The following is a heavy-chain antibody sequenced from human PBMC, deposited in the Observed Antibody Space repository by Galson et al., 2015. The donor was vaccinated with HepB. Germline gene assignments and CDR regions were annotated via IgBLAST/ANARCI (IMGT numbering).Heavy chain of an antibody. CDR1: GFSFSSYS. Sequence: SLRLSCAASGFSFSSYSMNWVRQAPGKGLEWISYIDTGSTIMYYAHSVNGRFSISRDNARNSLYLQLSSLRAEDTAVYYCAKSGTTVPGTYQLDSWGQGTLLTVSS. D-gene: IGHD6-19*01. CDR2: IDTGSTIM. CDR3: AKSGTTVPGTYQLDS. J-gene: IGHJ4*02. V-gene: IGHV3-48*04.